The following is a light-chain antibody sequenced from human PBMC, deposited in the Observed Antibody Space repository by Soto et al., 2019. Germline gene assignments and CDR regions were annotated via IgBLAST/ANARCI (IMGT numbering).Light chain of an antibody. CDR2: GTS. CDR1: QSVPSTY. Sequence: VLSQSPGRLSLSPGERATLSCRASQSVPSTYFAWYQQKSGQPPRLHISGTSNRATGIPDRFSGSGSGRDFTLTISRLEPEDFAVYFCQQFGNSPWTFGQGTKVEI. J-gene: IGKJ1*01. V-gene: IGKV3-20*01. CDR3: QQFGNSPWT.